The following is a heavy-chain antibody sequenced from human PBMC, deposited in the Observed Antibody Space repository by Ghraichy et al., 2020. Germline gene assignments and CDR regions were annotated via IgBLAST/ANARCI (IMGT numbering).Heavy chain of an antibody. J-gene: IGHJ3*02. Sequence: GGSLRLSCAASGFTFSTYWMHWVRQAPGKGLVWVSRINSDGSSTIYADSVEGRFTISRDNAKNTLYLQMNSLRADDTAVYYCARLRSGGYSNDVFDIWGQGTMVTVSS. V-gene: IGHV3-74*01. CDR1: GFTFSTYW. CDR2: INSDGSST. D-gene: IGHD6-19*01. CDR3: ARLRSGGYSNDVFDI.